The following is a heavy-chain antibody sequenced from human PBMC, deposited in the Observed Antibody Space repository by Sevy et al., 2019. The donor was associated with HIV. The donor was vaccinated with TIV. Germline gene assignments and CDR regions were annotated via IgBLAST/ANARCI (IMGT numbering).Heavy chain of an antibody. D-gene: IGHD3-3*01. V-gene: IGHV3-23*01. CDR1: GFTFSSYA. CDR3: AKTLSITIFGVADDAFDI. Sequence: GGSLRLSCVASGFTFSSYAMSWVRQAPGKGLEWVSAISGSGGSTYYADSVKGRFTISRDNSKNTLYLQMNSLRAEDTAVYYCAKTLSITIFGVADDAFDIWGQGTMVTVSS. J-gene: IGHJ3*02. CDR2: ISGSGGST.